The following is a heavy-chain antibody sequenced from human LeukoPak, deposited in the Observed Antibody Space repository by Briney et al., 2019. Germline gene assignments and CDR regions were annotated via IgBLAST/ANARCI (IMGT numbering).Heavy chain of an antibody. V-gene: IGHV3-15*01. Sequence: GGSLRLSCAASGFTFSNAWMSWVRQAPGKGLEWVGRIKSKTDGGTTDYAAPVIGRFTISRDDSKNTLYLQMNSLKTEDTAVYYCTTDPGGSYSYYYYMDVWGKGTTVTISS. D-gene: IGHD1-26*01. CDR1: GFTFSNAW. J-gene: IGHJ6*03. CDR2: IKSKTDGGTT. CDR3: TTDPGGSYSYYYYMDV.